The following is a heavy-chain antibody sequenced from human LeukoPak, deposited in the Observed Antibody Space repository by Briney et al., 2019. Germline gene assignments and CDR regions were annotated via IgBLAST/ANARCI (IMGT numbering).Heavy chain of an antibody. Sequence: ASVKVSCKASGYSFTDYYMHWVRQAPGQGLEWMGWISPRSGDTSYAQKFQGRVTMTRDTSINTVDMDLSGLTSDDTAVFYCARGREIHGGSDTKLDDYWGQGTLVTVSS. CDR3: ARGREIHGGSDTKLDDY. CDR2: ISPRSGDT. D-gene: IGHD3-10*01. CDR1: GYSFTDYY. V-gene: IGHV1-2*02. J-gene: IGHJ4*02.